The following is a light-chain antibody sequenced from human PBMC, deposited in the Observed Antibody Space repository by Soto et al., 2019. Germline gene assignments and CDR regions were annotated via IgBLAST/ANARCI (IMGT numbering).Light chain of an antibody. V-gene: IGKV3-20*01. CDR2: GPS. CDR1: QSVSSY. CDR3: QQYGSSPWT. Sequence: EIVLTQSPGTLSLSPGERATLSCRASQSVSSYLAWYQQKPGQAPRLLIYGPSTRATGIPDRFSGSGSGTDFTLTISRLEPEDFAVYYCQQYGSSPWTFGQGTKVEIK. J-gene: IGKJ1*01.